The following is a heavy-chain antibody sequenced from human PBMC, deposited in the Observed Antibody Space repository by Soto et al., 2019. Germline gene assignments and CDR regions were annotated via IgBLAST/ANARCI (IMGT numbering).Heavy chain of an antibody. V-gene: IGHV3-33*01. CDR2: IWYDGSNK. CDR1: GFTFSSYG. CDR3: ATSMVRGVSAIFDY. D-gene: IGHD3-10*01. J-gene: IGHJ4*02. Sequence: GGSLRLSCAASGFTFSSYGMHWVRQAPGKGLEWVAVIWYDGSNKYYADSVKGRFTISRDNSKNTLYLQMNSLRAEDTAVYYCATSMVRGVSAIFDYWGQGTLVTVSS.